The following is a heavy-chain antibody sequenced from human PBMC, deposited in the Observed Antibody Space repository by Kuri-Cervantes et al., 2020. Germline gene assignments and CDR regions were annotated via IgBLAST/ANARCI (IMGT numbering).Heavy chain of an antibody. CDR3: TTDLVATIISAFDI. D-gene: IGHD5-12*01. J-gene: IGHJ3*02. Sequence: GESLKISCAASGFTFSSYGMHWVRQAPGKGLEWVAVIWYGGSNKYYADSVKGRFTISRDNSKNTLYLQMNSLRAEDTAVYYCTTDLVATIISAFDIWGQGTMVTVSS. CDR2: IWYGGSNK. CDR1: GFTFSSYG. V-gene: IGHV3-33*01.